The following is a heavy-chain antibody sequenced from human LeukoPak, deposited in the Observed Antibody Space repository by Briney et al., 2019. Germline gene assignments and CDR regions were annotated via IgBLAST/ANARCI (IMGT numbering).Heavy chain of an antibody. J-gene: IGHJ4*02. CDR1: GFTFDDYA. Sequence: QPGGSLRLSCAASGFTFDDYAMPWVRQAPGKGLEWVSGISWNSGSIGCADSVKGRFTISRDNAKNSLYLQMNSLRAEDTALYYCAKDRTYGDYGYFDYWGQGTLVTVSS. CDR2: ISWNSGSI. CDR3: AKDRTYGDYGYFDY. D-gene: IGHD4-17*01. V-gene: IGHV3-9*01.